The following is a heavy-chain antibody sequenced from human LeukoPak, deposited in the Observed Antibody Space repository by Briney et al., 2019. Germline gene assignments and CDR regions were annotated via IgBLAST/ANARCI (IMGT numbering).Heavy chain of an antibody. D-gene: IGHD7-27*01. CDR1: GGSISSYY. V-gene: IGHV4-4*07. CDR2: IYTSGST. CDR3: VRDGGTGDRPY. Sequence: PSETLSLTCTVSGGSISSYYWSWIRQPAGKGLEWIGRIYTSGSTNYNPSLKSRVTISVDKSKNQFSLKLSSVTAADTAVYYCVRDGGTGDRPYWGQGTLVTVSS. J-gene: IGHJ4*02.